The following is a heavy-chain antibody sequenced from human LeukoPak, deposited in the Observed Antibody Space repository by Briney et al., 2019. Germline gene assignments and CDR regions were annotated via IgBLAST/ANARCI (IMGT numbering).Heavy chain of an antibody. J-gene: IGHJ4*02. V-gene: IGHV4-30-2*01. CDR3: ARAGAFLEWLSPTHDY. Sequence: TSQTLSLTCTVSGGSISSGGYYWSWIRQPPGKGLEWIGYIYHSGSTYYNPSLKSRVTISVDRSKNQFSLKLSSVTAADTAVYYCARAGAFLEWLSPTHDYWGQGTLVTVSS. D-gene: IGHD3-3*02. CDR1: GGSISSGGYY. CDR2: IYHSGST.